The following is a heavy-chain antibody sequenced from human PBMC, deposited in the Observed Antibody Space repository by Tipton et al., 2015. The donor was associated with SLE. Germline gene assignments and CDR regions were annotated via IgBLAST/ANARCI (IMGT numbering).Heavy chain of an antibody. CDR3: ARETTWGERPYYYWGMDV. CDR2: IEPDGSEE. J-gene: IGHJ6*02. V-gene: IGHV3-7*01. Sequence: VQLVQSGGGVVQPGGSLRLSCAASGFTFSVYAMHWVRQAPGKGLEWVAHIEPDGSEEFYVDSVRGRFIISRDNAKSSLYLQMNSLNAEDAAVYYCARETTWGERPYYYWGMDVWGQGTTVTVSS. D-gene: IGHD7-27*01. CDR1: GFTFSVYA.